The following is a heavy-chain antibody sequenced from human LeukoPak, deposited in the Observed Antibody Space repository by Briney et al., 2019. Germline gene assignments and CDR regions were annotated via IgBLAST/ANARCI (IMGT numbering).Heavy chain of an antibody. CDR1: VFTFSSYS. J-gene: IGHJ6*02. CDR3: AKNLYCGGGSCYPSALGMDV. D-gene: IGHD2-15*01. V-gene: IGHV3-23*01. CDR2: ISGSGNRT. Sequence: GGSLRLSCAASVFTFSSYSMSWVRQAPGKGQEWVSSISGSGNRTYYADSVKGRFTISRDNSKNTLFLQMNSLRAEDTAVYYCAKNLYCGGGSCYPSALGMDVWGQGTTVTVSS.